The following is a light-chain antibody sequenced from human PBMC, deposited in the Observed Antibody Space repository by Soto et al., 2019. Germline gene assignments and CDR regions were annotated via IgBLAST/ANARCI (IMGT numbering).Light chain of an antibody. CDR3: QQRSDWPQIT. CDR2: DTS. Sequence: EVVLTQSPATLSLSPGETATLSCRASQSVSRDLAWYQQTPDQAPRLLIYDTSNRANGIPARFSGSGSGTDFTLTISSLEPEDFALYFCQQRSDWPQITFGQGTRLEI. J-gene: IGKJ5*01. V-gene: IGKV3-11*01. CDR1: QSVSRD.